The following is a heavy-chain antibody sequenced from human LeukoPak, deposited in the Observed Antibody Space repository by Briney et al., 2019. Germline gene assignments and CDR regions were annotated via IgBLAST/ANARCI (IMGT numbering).Heavy chain of an antibody. Sequence: SETLSLTCTVSGGSISSGGYYWSWIRQHPGKGLEWIGYIYYSGSTYYNPSLKSRVTISVDTSKNQFSLKLSSVTAADTAVYYCARSYGGNSPYYFDYWGQGTLVTVSS. CDR2: IYYSGST. CDR1: GGSISSGGYY. CDR3: ARSYGGNSPYYFDY. J-gene: IGHJ4*02. D-gene: IGHD4-23*01. V-gene: IGHV4-31*03.